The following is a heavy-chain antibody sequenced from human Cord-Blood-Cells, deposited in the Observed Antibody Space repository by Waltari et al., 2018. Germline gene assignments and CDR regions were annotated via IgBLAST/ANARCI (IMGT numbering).Heavy chain of an antibody. J-gene: IGHJ4*02. CDR1: GGTFSSYA. CDR2: IIPILGIA. CDR3: ARDWDRVTTFDY. D-gene: IGHD4-4*01. Sequence: QVQLVQPGAEVKKPGSSVKVSCKASGGTFSSYAISWVRQAPGQGLEWMGRIIPILGIANHAQKFQGRVTITADKSTSTAYMELSSLRSEDTAVYYCARDWDRVTTFDYWGQGTLVTVSS. V-gene: IGHV1-69*09.